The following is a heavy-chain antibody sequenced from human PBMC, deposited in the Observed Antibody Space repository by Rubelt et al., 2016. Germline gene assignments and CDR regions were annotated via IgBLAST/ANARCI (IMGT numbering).Heavy chain of an antibody. D-gene: IGHD6-13*01. J-gene: IGHJ6*03. CDR3: AKKMGIAAAGTWGYMDV. CDR1: GFTFSSYA. Sequence: EVQLLESGGGLVQPGGSLRLSCAASGFTFSSYAMSWVRQAPGKGLEWVSAISGSGGSTYYADSVKGRFTISRGNSKNTLYLQMNSLRAEDTAVYYCAKKMGIAAAGTWGYMDVWGKGTTVTVSS. CDR2: ISGSGGST. V-gene: IGHV3-23*01.